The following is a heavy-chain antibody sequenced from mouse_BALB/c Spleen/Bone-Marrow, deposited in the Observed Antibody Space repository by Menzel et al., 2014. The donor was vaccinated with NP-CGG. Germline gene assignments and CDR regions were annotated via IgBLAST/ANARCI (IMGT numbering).Heavy chain of an antibody. V-gene: IGHV1-87*01. CDR3: ARYYYAMDY. CDR2: IYPGDGDT. Sequence: VQLQQSGAELARPGASVKLSCKASGYTFTSYWMQWVKQRPGQGLEWIGAIYPGDGDTRYTQKFKGKATLTADKSSSTAYMQPSSLASEDSAVYYCARYYYAMDYWGQGTSVTVSS. CDR1: GYTFTSYW. J-gene: IGHJ4*01.